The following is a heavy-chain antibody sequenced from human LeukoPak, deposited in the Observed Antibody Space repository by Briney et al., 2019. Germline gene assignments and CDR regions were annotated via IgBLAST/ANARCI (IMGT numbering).Heavy chain of an antibody. Sequence: GGSLRLSCAASGFTFSSYGMHWVRQAPGKGLEWVAVISYDGSNKYYADSVKGRFTISRDNSKNTLYLQMNSLRAEDTAVYYCAKHSYDYWGQGTLVTVSS. V-gene: IGHV3-30*18. CDR3: AKHSYDY. CDR1: GFTFSSYG. D-gene: IGHD2-21*01. CDR2: ISYDGSNK. J-gene: IGHJ4*02.